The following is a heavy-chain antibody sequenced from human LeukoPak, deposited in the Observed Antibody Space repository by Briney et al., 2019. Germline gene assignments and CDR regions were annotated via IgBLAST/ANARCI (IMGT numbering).Heavy chain of an antibody. J-gene: IGHJ4*02. CDR2: IKSKSDGGTT. CDR1: GFTFSNAW. Sequence: GSVRLSCAASGFTFSNAWMTWVRQAPGKGLEWVGRIKSKSDGGTTDYAEPVKGRFTISRDDSKNTLYLQMTSLKTEDTAVYYCSTAPSKVDYWGQGTLVTVSS. CDR3: STAPSKVDY. V-gene: IGHV3-15*01.